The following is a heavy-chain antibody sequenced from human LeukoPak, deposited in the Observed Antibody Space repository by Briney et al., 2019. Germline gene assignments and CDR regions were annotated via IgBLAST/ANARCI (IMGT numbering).Heavy chain of an antibody. CDR2: ISSSSSSI. J-gene: IGHJ4*02. D-gene: IGHD2-21*01. V-gene: IGHV3-48*01. Sequence: GGSLRLSCAASAFTFSSYSMNWVRQAPGRGLEWVSYISSSSSSIYYADSVKGRFTISRDNAKNSLYLQMNSLRAEDTAVYYCTRDSYIAYAFHWGQGTLVTVSS. CDR1: AFTFSSYS. CDR3: TRDSYIAYAFH.